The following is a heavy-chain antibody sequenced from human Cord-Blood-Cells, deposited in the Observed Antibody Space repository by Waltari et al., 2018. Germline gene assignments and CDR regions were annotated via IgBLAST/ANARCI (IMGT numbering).Heavy chain of an antibody. J-gene: IGHJ4*02. CDR3: ATTIIDY. CDR2: INPSGGST. V-gene: IGHV1-46*01. D-gene: IGHD5-12*01. CDR1: AYTFPSCY. Sequence: QVQMVQSGAEVKKLGATVTVPCTASAYTFPSCYMHWVRQAPGQGLEWMGIINPSGGSTSYAQKFQGRVTMTRDTSTSTVYMELSSLRSEDTAVYYCATTIIDYWGQGTLVTVSS.